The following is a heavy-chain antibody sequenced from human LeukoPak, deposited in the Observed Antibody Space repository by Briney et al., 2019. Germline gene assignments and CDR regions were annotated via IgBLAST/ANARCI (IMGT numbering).Heavy chain of an antibody. Sequence: GTSLRLSCAASGFTFSSYSMNWVRQAPGTGLEWVSSMSRSSNYIYYADSVKGRFTISRDNAKNSLYLQMNSLRAEDTAVYYRARILFGYSRSWWIMDVWGKGTTVTVSS. V-gene: IGHV3-21*01. CDR2: MSRSSNYI. CDR3: ARILFGYSRSWWIMDV. CDR1: GFTFSSYS. J-gene: IGHJ6*03. D-gene: IGHD6-13*01.